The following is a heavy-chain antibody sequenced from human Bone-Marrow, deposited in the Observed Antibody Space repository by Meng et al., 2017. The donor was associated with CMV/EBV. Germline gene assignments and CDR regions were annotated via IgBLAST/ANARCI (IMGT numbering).Heavy chain of an antibody. V-gene: IGHV4-34*01. D-gene: IGHD6-13*01. CDR1: GGSFSGYY. CDR3: ARDIDPYSSSWAFDY. J-gene: IGHJ4*02. Sequence: SQTLSLTCAVYGGSFSGYYWSWIRQPPGKGLEWIGEINHSGSTNYNPSLKSRVTISVDTSKNQFSLKLSSVTAADTAVYYCARDIDPYSSSWAFDYWGQGTLVTVSS. CDR2: INHSGST.